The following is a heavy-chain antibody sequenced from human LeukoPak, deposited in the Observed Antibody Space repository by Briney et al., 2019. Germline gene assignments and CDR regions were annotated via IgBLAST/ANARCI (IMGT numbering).Heavy chain of an antibody. V-gene: IGHV4-34*01. CDR2: INHSGST. CDR1: GGSFGGYY. Sequence: PSETLSLTCAVYGGSFGGYYWSWIRQPPGKGLEWIGEINHSGSTNHNPSLKSRVPISVDTSKNQFSLKLSSVTAADTAVYYCAREYSSSWYYYYYYMDVWGKGTTVTVSS. D-gene: IGHD6-13*01. J-gene: IGHJ6*03. CDR3: AREYSSSWYYYYYYMDV.